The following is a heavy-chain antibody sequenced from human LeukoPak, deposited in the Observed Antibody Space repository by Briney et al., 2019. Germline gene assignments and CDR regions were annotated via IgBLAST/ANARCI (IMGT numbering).Heavy chain of an antibody. CDR3: ANGREIFANVDY. Sequence: GGSLRLSCAASGFTFSGYSMNWVRQAPGKGLEWVSVISGSGGSTHYADSVKGRFTISRDNSKNTLYLQMNSLRADDTAVYYCANGREIFANVDYWGQGTLVTVSS. CDR2: ISGSGGST. D-gene: IGHD3-3*01. CDR1: GFTFSGYS. J-gene: IGHJ4*02. V-gene: IGHV3-23*01.